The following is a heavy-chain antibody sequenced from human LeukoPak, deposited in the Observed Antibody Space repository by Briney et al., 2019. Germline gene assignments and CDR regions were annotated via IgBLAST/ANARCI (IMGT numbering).Heavy chain of an antibody. CDR2: ISVYNGNT. V-gene: IGHV1-18*01. D-gene: IGHD1-1*01. CDR1: AYIFTSYG. Sequence: ASVKVSCKASAYIFTSYGISWVRQSPGQGLEWMGWISVYNGNTNYAQKFQGRVTMTTDTSTSTAYMELRSLRSDDTAVYYCARQLERQYYYYNYMDVWGKGTTVTVSS. J-gene: IGHJ6*03. CDR3: ARQLERQYYYYNYMDV.